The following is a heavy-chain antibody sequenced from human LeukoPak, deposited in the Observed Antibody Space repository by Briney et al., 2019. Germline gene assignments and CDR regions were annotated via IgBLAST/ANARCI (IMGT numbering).Heavy chain of an antibody. Sequence: GGSLRLSCAASGFTFDDYGMSWVRQAPGKRQEWVSGINWNGGSTGYADSVKGRFTISRDNAKNSLYLQMNSLRAEDTALYYCARQRPFMIVQGGTFDYWGQGTLVTVSS. CDR1: GFTFDDYG. J-gene: IGHJ4*02. CDR2: INWNGGST. CDR3: ARQRPFMIVQGGTFDY. V-gene: IGHV3-20*04. D-gene: IGHD3-22*01.